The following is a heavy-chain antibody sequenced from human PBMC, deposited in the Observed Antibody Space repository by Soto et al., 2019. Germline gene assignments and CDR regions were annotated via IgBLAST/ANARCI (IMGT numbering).Heavy chain of an antibody. CDR2: MNPNSGNT. Sequence: QVQLVQSGAEVKKPGASVKVSCKASGYTFTSYDINWVRQATGQGLEWMGWMNPNSGNTGYAQKFQGRVTRTRNTSRSTAYMAPSSLRSEDTAVYSGARAREYYYGMDVWGQGTTVTVSS. CDR3: ARAREYYYGMDV. CDR1: GYTFTSYD. V-gene: IGHV1-8*01. J-gene: IGHJ6*02.